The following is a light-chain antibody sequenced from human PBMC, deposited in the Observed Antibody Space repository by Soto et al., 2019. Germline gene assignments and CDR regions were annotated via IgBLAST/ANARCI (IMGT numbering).Light chain of an antibody. CDR3: EQYNNWPRP. Sequence: IRLKKSPGTVSLYPGERATLSCRASQSVSSNLAWYQQKPGQAPRPLIYGASTRATGIPARFSGSGSGTEFTLTISSLQSEDFAVYYCEQYNNWPRPFCQGTKVDIK. CDR1: QSVSSN. V-gene: IGKV3-15*01. CDR2: GAS. J-gene: IGKJ1*01.